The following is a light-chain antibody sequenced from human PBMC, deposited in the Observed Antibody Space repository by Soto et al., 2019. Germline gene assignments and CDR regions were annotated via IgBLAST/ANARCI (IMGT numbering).Light chain of an antibody. J-gene: IGKJ1*01. CDR3: QQYNVWPPL. V-gene: IGKV3-15*01. CDR1: QSVSSN. Sequence: IVMTQSPATLSVSPGDRASLCCRASQSVSSNLAWYQQTPGQAPRVISYGASTRATGIPARFSGSGSGTDFTLTISSLQSEDFAVYYCQQYNVWPPLFGQGTKVDIK. CDR2: GAS.